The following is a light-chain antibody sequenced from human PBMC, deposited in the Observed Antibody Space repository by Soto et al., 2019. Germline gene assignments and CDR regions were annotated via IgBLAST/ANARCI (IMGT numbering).Light chain of an antibody. CDR2: DAI. J-gene: IGKJ4*01. Sequence: EIVLTQSPGTLSLSPGDRATLSCRASRTVSGNYLAWYQQRPNQAPRLLIFDAIRRAAGIPDRFSGSGSGTDFTLTISRLEPEDLAVYFCQYFGTSPVIVFGGGTKVDMK. V-gene: IGKV3-20*01. CDR1: RTVSGNY. CDR3: QYFGTSPVIV.